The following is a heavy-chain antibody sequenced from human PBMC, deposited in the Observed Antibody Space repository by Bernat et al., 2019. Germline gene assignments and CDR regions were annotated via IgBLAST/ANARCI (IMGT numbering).Heavy chain of an antibody. D-gene: IGHD6-13*01. CDR1: GFTFSSYA. J-gene: IGHJ4*02. V-gene: IGHV3-30-3*01. Sequence: QVQLVESGGGVVQPGRSLRLSCAASGFTFSSYAMHWVRQAPGKGLEWVAVISYDGSNKYYADSVKGRFTISRDNSKNTLYLQMNSLRAEDTAVYYCAKDWGSSWGLFDYWGQGTLVTVSS. CDR2: ISYDGSNK. CDR3: AKDWGSSWGLFDY.